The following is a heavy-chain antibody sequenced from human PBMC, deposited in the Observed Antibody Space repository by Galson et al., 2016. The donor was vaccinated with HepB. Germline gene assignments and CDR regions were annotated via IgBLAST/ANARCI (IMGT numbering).Heavy chain of an antibody. D-gene: IGHD3-22*01. CDR3: SRVGPRYDSYFYDSSGYYSHFDP. CDR2: IYYTGTT. Sequence: TLSLTCTVSGGSISCGDYYWSWIRQHPGKGLEWIGFIYYTGTTYYNPSLRRRVVFSVDTSRNQISLKLSSLTAADTAVYYCSRVGPRYDSYFYDSSGYYSHFDPWGQGMLVTVSS. CDR1: GGSISCGDYY. V-gene: IGHV4-31*03. J-gene: IGHJ5*02.